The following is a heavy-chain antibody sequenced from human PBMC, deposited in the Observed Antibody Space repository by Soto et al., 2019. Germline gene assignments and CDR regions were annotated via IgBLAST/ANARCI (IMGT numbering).Heavy chain of an antibody. CDR3: ARGGGYAVDY. V-gene: IGHV1-18*04. D-gene: IGHD5-12*01. CDR1: GYTFTSNS. CDR2: ISTSSGNT. J-gene: IGHJ4*02. Sequence: QVQLVQSGSELRKPGASVKVSCKASGYTFTSNSITWVRQAPGQGLEWMGWISTSSGNTKFAQKFQGRVTLTTDTSPSTAYMELTSLLSDDTAVYYCARGGGYAVDYWGQGTLVTVST.